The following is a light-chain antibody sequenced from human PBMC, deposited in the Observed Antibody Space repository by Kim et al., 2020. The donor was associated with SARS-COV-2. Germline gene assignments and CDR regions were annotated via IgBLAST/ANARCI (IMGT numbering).Light chain of an antibody. CDR1: SYDGSVYHY. Sequence: SVTISCPGCSYDGSVYHYASWYQQPPDTAPNLMIYEVNKRPTGVPDRFSDSKSCNAAFLTFSVLQAEDEAYYYCSSYAGSNSYVFGTGTKVTVL. V-gene: IGLV2-8*01. CDR2: EVN. CDR3: SSYAGSNSYV. J-gene: IGLJ1*01.